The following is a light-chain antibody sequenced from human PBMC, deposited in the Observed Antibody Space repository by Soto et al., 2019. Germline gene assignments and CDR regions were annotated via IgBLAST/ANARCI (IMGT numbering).Light chain of an antibody. CDR1: QSVRSSY. Sequence: EIVLTQSPGTPSLSPGERATLSCRASQSVRSSYLAWYQQKPGQAPRLLIYGASNRATGIPDRFSGSGSGTDFTLIISRLEPEDFVVYYCHQYGSSPLTFGGGTKVEIK. J-gene: IGKJ4*01. V-gene: IGKV3-20*01. CDR2: GAS. CDR3: HQYGSSPLT.